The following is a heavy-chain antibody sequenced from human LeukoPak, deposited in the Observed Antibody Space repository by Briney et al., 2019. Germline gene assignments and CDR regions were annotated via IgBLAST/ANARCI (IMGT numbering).Heavy chain of an antibody. J-gene: IGHJ4*02. V-gene: IGHV4-61*05. D-gene: IGHD6-19*01. Sequence: SETLSLTCTVSGGSISSGSYYWSWIRQPPGKGLEWIGYIYYSGSTNYNPSLKSRVTISVDKSKNQFSLKLSSVTAADTAVYYCARGDLAVAGSDYWGQGTLVTVSS. CDR2: IYYSGST. CDR3: ARGDLAVAGSDY. CDR1: GGSISSGSYY.